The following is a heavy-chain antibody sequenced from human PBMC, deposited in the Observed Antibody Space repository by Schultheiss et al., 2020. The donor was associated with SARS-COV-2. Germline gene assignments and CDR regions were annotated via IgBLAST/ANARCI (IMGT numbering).Heavy chain of an antibody. Sequence: SETLSLTCTVSGGSISSYYWSWIRQPPGKGLGWIGEINHSGSTNYNPSLKSRVTISVDTSKNQFSLKLSSVTAADTAVYYCASYITIFGVVITRAFDIWGQGTMVTVSS. J-gene: IGHJ3*02. D-gene: IGHD3-3*01. V-gene: IGHV4-34*01. CDR1: GGSISSYY. CDR2: INHSGST. CDR3: ASYITIFGVVITRAFDI.